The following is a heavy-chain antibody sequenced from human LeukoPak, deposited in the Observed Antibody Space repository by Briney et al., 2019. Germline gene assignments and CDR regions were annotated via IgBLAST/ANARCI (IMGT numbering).Heavy chain of an antibody. Sequence: SETLSLTCAVYGGSFSGYYWSWIRQPPGKGLEWIGEINHSGSTNYNPSLKSRVTISVDTSKNQFSLKLSSVTAADTAVYYCARHPHYGSGSYRNYNWFDPWGQGTLVTVSS. D-gene: IGHD3-10*01. J-gene: IGHJ5*02. CDR2: INHSGST. CDR3: ARHPHYGSGSYRNYNWFDP. CDR1: GGSFSGYY. V-gene: IGHV4-34*01.